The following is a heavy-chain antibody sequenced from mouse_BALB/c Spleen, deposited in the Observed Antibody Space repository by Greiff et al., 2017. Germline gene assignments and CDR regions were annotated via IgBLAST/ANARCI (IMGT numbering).Heavy chain of an antibody. CDR2: ISSGSSTI. Sequence: EVKLQESGGGLVQPGGSRKLSCAASGFTFSSFGMHWVRQAPEKGLEWVAYISSGSSTIYYADTVKGRFTISRDNPKNTLFLQMTSLRSEDTAMYYCARSTMITEGAMDYWGQGTSVTVSS. CDR1: GFTFSSFG. D-gene: IGHD2-4*01. CDR3: ARSTMITEGAMDY. V-gene: IGHV5-17*02. J-gene: IGHJ4*01.